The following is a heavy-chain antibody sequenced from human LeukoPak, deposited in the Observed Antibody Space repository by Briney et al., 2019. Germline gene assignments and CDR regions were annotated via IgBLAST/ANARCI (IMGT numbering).Heavy chain of an antibody. CDR3: AKGGCSGGSCNFDY. CDR1: GFTFSSYA. V-gene: IGHV3-23*01. J-gene: IGHJ4*02. Sequence: GGSLRLSCAASGFTFSSYAMSWVRQAPGKGLEWVSAISGGGGSTYYADSVKGRFTISRDNSKNTLYLQMNGLRAEDTAVYYCAKGGCSGGSCNFDYWGQGTLVTVSS. D-gene: IGHD2-15*01. CDR2: ISGGGGST.